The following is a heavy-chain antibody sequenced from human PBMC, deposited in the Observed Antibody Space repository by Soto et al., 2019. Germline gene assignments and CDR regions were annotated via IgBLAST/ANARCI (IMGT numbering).Heavy chain of an antibody. Sequence: GGSLRLSCAASGVTVSSNYMSWVRQAPGKGLEWVSVIYSGGSTYYADSVKGRFTISRDNSKNTLYLQMNSLRAEDTAVYYCAWASPGGDYYYYYGMDVWGQGTTVTVSS. CDR2: IYSGGST. J-gene: IGHJ6*02. D-gene: IGHD2-21*02. CDR1: GVTVSSNY. CDR3: AWASPGGDYYYYYGMDV. V-gene: IGHV3-53*01.